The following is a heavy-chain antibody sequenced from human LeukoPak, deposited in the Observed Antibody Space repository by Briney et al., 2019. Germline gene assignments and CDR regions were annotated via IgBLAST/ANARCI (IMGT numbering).Heavy chain of an antibody. V-gene: IGHV3-21*01. CDR1: GFTVSSNY. CDR3: ARYVDSKCYFDY. D-gene: IGHD5-12*01. J-gene: IGHJ4*02. Sequence: GGSLRLSCAASGFTVSSNYMNWVRHAPGKGLEWVSSISSSSRYIYYADSVKGRFTISRDNAKNSLYLQMNSLRAEDTAVYFCARYVDSKCYFDYWGQGTLVTVSS. CDR2: ISSSSRYI.